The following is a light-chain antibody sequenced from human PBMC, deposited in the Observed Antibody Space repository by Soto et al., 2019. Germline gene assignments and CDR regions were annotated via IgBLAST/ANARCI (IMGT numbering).Light chain of an antibody. CDR1: NIGFKS. CDR2: EDS. Sequence: SYELTQPSSVSVAPGQTARITCGGNNIGFKSVYWYQQRPGLAPVLVVSEDSDRPAGIPERISASNSGNTATLTISRVEGGDEADYYCQVWDSGSDHLVFGGGTKVTVL. J-gene: IGLJ2*01. V-gene: IGLV3-21*02. CDR3: QVWDSGSDHLV.